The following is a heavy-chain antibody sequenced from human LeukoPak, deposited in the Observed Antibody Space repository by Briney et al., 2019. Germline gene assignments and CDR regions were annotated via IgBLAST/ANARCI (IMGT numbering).Heavy chain of an antibody. CDR3: AKGMYYYDSSGYFVFDF. CDR1: GFTFRNFA. V-gene: IGHV3-23*01. J-gene: IGHJ4*02. CDR2: ISVSGGTT. Sequence: AGGSLRVSCAASGFTFRNFAMNWVRQAPGKGLEWVSTISVSGGTTHYADSVKGRFTISRDNSKNTVYLQMNSLRAEDTAVYYCAKGMYYYDSSGYFVFDFWGQGTLVTVSS. D-gene: IGHD3-22*01.